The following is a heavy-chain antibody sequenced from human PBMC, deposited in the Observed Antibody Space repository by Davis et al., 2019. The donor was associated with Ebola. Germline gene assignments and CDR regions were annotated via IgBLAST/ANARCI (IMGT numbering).Heavy chain of an antibody. CDR3: ARRPYYDFWSGYSSNWFDP. D-gene: IGHD3-3*01. CDR2: IYPGDSDT. J-gene: IGHJ5*02. Sequence: GESLKISCKGSGYSFTSYWIGWVRQMPGKGLEWMGIIYPGDSDTRYSPSFQGQVTISADKSISTAYLQWSSLKASDTAMYYYARRPYYDFWSGYSSNWFDPWGQGTLVTVSS. V-gene: IGHV5-51*01. CDR1: GYSFTSYW.